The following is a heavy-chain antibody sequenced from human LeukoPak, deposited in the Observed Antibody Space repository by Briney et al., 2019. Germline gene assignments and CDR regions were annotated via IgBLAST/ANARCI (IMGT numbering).Heavy chain of an antibody. V-gene: IGHV5-10-1*01. CDR1: GYSFTSYW. CDR2: MDPTDSYT. Sequence: GESLKISCKGSGYSFTSYWMSWVRQMPGKGLEWMGRMDPTDSYTNYSPSFPAHVTPSTDKSISTAYLQWSSLKASGTAVDYCARPLWGVGATRGDAFDIWGQGTMVTVSS. CDR3: ARPLWGVGATRGDAFDI. D-gene: IGHD1-26*01. J-gene: IGHJ3*02.